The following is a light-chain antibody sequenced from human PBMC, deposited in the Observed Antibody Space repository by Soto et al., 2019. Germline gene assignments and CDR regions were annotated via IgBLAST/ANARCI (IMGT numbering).Light chain of an antibody. CDR1: QGISSW. Sequence: DLQMTQSPSAVSASVGDRVTISCRASQGISSWLAWYQQKPGKGPKLLIYAASNLQSGVPSRFSGSGFGTDFTLTISSLQPEDFATYYCQQADSFPITFGQGTRLEIK. J-gene: IGKJ5*01. CDR2: AAS. V-gene: IGKV1D-12*01. CDR3: QQADSFPIT.